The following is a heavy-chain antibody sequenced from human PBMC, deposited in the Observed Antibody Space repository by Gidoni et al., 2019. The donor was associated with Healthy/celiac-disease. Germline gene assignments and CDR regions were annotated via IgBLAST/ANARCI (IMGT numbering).Heavy chain of an antibody. Sequence: EVQLVESGGGVVQPGGSLRLSCAASGFTFSSYEMNWVRQAPGKGLEWVSYISSSGSTIYDADSVKGRFTISRDNAKNSLYLQMNSLGAEDTAGYSCARGYGYTAMDVWGQGTTVTVSS. V-gene: IGHV3-48*03. CDR3: ARGYGYTAMDV. CDR2: ISSSGSTI. J-gene: IGHJ6*02. D-gene: IGHD1-1*01. CDR1: GFTFSSYE.